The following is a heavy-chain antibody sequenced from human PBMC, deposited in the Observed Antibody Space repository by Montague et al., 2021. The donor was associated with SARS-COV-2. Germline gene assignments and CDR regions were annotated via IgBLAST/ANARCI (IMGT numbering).Heavy chain of an antibody. CDR1: GGSISSSSYY. V-gene: IGHV4-39*07. CDR3: ARVGRQQLVRLSGMDV. Sequence: SETLSLTCTVSGGSISSSSYYWGWIRQPPGKGLEWIGSIYYSGSTYYNPSLKIRVAISVDTSKNQFSLKLSSVTAADTAVYYCARVGRQQLVRLSGMDVWGQGTTVTVSS. D-gene: IGHD6-13*01. CDR2: IYYSGST. J-gene: IGHJ6*02.